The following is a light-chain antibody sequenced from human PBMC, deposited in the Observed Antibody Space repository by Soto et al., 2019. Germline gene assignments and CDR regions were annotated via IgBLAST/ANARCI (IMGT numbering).Light chain of an antibody. CDR1: SSDVGGYNY. Sequence: QSALTQPASVSGSPGQSITISCTGTSSDVGGYNYFSWYQHHPGKAPKLMIYDVTNRPSGVSNRFSGSKSGNTASLTISGLQAEDEADYYCSSYTSSNIPVFGGGTQLTVL. V-gene: IGLV2-14*03. CDR2: DVT. CDR3: SSYTSSNIPV. J-gene: IGLJ7*01.